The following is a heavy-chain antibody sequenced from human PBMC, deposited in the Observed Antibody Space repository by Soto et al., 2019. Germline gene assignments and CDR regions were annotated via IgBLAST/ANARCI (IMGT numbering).Heavy chain of an antibody. CDR1: GFTFSSYW. Sequence: PGGSLRLSCAASGFTFSSYWMSWVRQAPGKGLEWVANIKQDGSEKYYVDSVKGRFTISRDNAKNSLYLQMNSLRAEDTAVYYCAREGPYYYGSGSYYGDYWGQGTLVTVSS. V-gene: IGHV3-7*03. D-gene: IGHD3-10*01. CDR2: IKQDGSEK. CDR3: AREGPYYYGSGSYYGDY. J-gene: IGHJ4*02.